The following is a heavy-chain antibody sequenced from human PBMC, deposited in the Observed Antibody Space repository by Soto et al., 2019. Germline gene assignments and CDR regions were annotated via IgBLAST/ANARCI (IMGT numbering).Heavy chain of an antibody. Sequence: PGGSLRLSCAASGFTFSSAWMSWVRQAPGKGLEWVGRIKSKTDGGTTDYAAPVKGRFTISRDDSKNTLYLQMNSLKTEDTAVYYCTTAPLRYCSSTSCYHWYFDLWGRGTLVTVSS. CDR1: GFTFSSAW. D-gene: IGHD2-2*01. CDR2: IKSKTDGGTT. J-gene: IGHJ2*01. V-gene: IGHV3-15*01. CDR3: TTAPLRYCSSTSCYHWYFDL.